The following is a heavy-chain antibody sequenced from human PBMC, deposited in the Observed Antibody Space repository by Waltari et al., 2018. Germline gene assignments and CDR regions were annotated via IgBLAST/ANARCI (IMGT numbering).Heavy chain of an antibody. CDR1: GFTFSSYS. V-gene: IGHV3-48*01. J-gene: IGHJ5*02. CDR2: ISSSSSTI. Sequence: EVQLVESGGGLVQPGGSLRLSCAASGFTFSSYSMNWVRQAPGKGLEWVSYISSSSSTIYYADSVKGRFTMSRDNAKNALYLQMNSWRAEDTAVYYCARDGYSSSWSPYNWFDPWGQGTLVTVSS. D-gene: IGHD6-13*01. CDR3: ARDGYSSSWSPYNWFDP.